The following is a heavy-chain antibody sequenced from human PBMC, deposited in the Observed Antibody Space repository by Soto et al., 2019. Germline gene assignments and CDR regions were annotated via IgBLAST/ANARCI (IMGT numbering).Heavy chain of an antibody. V-gene: IGHV1-46*01. CDR3: AREAAVAGTAFDH. Sequence: QVQLAQSGAEVKKPGASVKVSCKASGYPFTSYYLHWVRQTPGQGPEWMGRINVSDGSTRYAQNFQGRVTMTRDTSTTTVYMELSPLRSDDTAVYYCAREAAVAGTAFDHWGQGTLVTVSS. D-gene: IGHD6-19*01. CDR1: GYPFTSYY. J-gene: IGHJ5*02. CDR2: INVSDGST.